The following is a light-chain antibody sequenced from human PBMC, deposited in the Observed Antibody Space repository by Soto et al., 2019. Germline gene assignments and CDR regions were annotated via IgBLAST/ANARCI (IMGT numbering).Light chain of an antibody. CDR2: DIF. J-gene: IGKJ5*01. V-gene: IGKV3-11*01. CDR3: HRRSNWPSDT. CDR1: QSVGSG. Sequence: EIVLTQSPATLSVSPGERATLSCRASQSVGSGLAWYQQKPGQAPRLVIYDIFTRATGVPTRISGSGSGTDLTLTISSLEPEDYAVYYYHRRSNWPSDTFGQGTRLEIK.